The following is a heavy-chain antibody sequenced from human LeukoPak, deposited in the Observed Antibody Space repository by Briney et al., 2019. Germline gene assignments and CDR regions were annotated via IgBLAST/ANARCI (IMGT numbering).Heavy chain of an antibody. CDR1: SASFSGYF. Sequence: SETLSLTCTVYSASFSGYFWSWIRQPPGKGLKWIGEVNHRGKINYNPSLKSRVSISVDTSKNQFSLKLTSVTAADTAVYYCTRDRDGSGYPFRYWGQGTLATVSS. J-gene: IGHJ4*02. D-gene: IGHD3-10*01. CDR2: VNHRGKI. V-gene: IGHV4-34*01. CDR3: TRDRDGSGYPFRY.